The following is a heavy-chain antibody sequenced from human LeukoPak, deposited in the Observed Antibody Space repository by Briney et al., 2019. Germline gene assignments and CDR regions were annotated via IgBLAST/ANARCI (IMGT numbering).Heavy chain of an antibody. CDR2: IYPGDSDA. J-gene: IGHJ4*02. CDR1: GYSFSRYW. D-gene: IGHD6-6*01. V-gene: IGHV5-51*01. Sequence: GESLKISCQGPGYSFSRYWIGWVRQMPGKGLEWMGIIYPGDSDARYSPSFQGQVTISVDKSISTAYLQWSSLKASDTAIYYCARPYSSTSIAGAWSYWGQGTLVTASS. CDR3: ARPYSSTSIAGAWSY.